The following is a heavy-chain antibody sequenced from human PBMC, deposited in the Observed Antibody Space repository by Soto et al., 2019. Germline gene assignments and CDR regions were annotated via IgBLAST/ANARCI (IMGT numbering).Heavy chain of an antibody. D-gene: IGHD2-2*01. J-gene: IGHJ4*02. CDR2: IRGDGEFT. CDR1: GFSFSTSW. CDR3: GRGGVGGASVQ. Sequence: EVQLVESGGGLVQPGGSLRLSCAVSGFSFSTSWMNWVRQAPGKGLVWVSRIRGDGEFTSYADSVKGRFTISSDNAKNTLYLQMNSLSAEDTAVYYCGRGGVGGASVQWGQGALVTVSS. V-gene: IGHV3-74*01.